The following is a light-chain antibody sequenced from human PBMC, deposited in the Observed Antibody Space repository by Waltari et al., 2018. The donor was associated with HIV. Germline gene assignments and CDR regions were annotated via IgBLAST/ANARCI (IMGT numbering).Light chain of an antibody. CDR1: SSDVGGYNY. V-gene: IGLV2-14*03. J-gene: IGLJ1*01. CDR3: SSYTSSSTPYV. CDR2: DVS. Sequence: QSALTQPASVSGSPGQSITISCTGTSSDVGGYNYVSWYQQHPGKAPKLMIYDVSNRTSGVSKRCSGSKSGNTASLTISGLQAEDEADYYCSSYTSSSTPYVFGTGTKVTVL.